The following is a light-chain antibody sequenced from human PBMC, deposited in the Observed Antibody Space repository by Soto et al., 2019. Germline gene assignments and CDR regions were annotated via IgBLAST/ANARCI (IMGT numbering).Light chain of an antibody. CDR1: SGHSSYA. CDR2: LNSDGSH. Sequence: QLVLTQSPSASASLGASVKLTCTLSSGHSSYAIAWHQQQPEKGPRYLMKLNSDGSHSKGDRIPDRFSGSSSGAERYLTSSSLQSEDEADYYCQTWGTGIQVFGGGTPLTVL. CDR3: QTWGTGIQV. V-gene: IGLV4-69*01. J-gene: IGLJ2*01.